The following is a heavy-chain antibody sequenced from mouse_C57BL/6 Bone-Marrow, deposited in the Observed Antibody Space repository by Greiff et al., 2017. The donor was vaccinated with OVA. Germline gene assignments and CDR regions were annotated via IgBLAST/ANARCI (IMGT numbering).Heavy chain of an antibody. CDR1: GFTFSDYG. Sequence: EVKLVASGGGLVKPGGSLKLSCAASGFTFSDYGMHWVRQAPEKGLEWVAYISSVSSTIYYADTVKGRFTISRDNAKNTLFLQMTSLRSEDTAMYYCARINYWYFDVWGTGTTVTVSS. J-gene: IGHJ1*03. V-gene: IGHV5-17*01. CDR2: ISSVSSTI. CDR3: ARINYWYFDV.